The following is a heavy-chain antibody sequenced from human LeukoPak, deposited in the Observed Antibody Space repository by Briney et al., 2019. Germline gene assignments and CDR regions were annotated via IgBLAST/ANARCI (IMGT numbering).Heavy chain of an antibody. D-gene: IGHD6-6*01. V-gene: IGHV4-59*08. CDR2: IYYSGGT. CDR1: GGAISSYY. CDR3: ARLWDSSSSLDY. Sequence: SETLSLTCTGSGGAISSYYWTWIRQPPGKGLGLEWIGYIYYSGGTNYNPSLKSRVTISIDTSKNQVPLKLSSVTAADRAVYYCARLWDSSSSLDYWGQGTLVTVSS. J-gene: IGHJ4*02.